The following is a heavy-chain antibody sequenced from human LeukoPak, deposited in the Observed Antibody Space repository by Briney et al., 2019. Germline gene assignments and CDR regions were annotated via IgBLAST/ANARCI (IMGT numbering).Heavy chain of an antibody. CDR2: INHSGST. CDR3: ARGKPVDTAMAGGAFDI. J-gene: IGHJ3*02. D-gene: IGHD5-18*01. Sequence: SETLSLTCAVYGGSFSGYYWCWIRQPPRKGLEWMWEINHSGSTNYNPSLKSRVTISVDTSKNQFSLKLSSVTAADTAVYYCARGKPVDTAMAGGAFDIWGQGTMVTVSS. V-gene: IGHV4-34*01. CDR1: GGSFSGYY.